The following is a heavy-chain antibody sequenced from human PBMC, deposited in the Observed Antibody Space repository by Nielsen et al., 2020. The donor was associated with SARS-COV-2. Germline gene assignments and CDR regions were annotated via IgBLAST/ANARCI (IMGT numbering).Heavy chain of an antibody. Sequence: VRQAPGKGLEWVSSISSSSSYIYYADSVKGRFTISRDNAKNSLYLQMNSLRAEDTAVYYCARAEYCSSTSCYPSAYYYYYMDVWGKGTTVTVSS. CDR3: ARAEYCSSTSCYPSAYYYYYMDV. D-gene: IGHD2-2*01. CDR2: ISSSSSYI. J-gene: IGHJ6*03. V-gene: IGHV3-21*01.